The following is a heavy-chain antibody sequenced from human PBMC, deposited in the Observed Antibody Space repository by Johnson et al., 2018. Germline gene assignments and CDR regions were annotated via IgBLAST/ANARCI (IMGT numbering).Heavy chain of an antibody. J-gene: IGHJ3*02. CDR2: ISAGADST. Sequence: VQLVESGGALVQPGGSLRLSCTASGFTFRSYGMSWLRQAPGKGLEWVSAISAGADSTTYAASVTGRFTTSRDDAKNKLYLQMTSLRAQDTALYYVVRPHDSGAYIPYDIWGKGTMVTVSS. V-gene: IGHV3-23*04. D-gene: IGHD3-16*01. CDR3: VRPHDSGAYIPYDI. CDR1: GFTFRSYG.